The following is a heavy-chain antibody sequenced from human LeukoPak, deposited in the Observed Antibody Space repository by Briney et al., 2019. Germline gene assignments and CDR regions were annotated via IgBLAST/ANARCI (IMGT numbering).Heavy chain of an antibody. CDR3: ASTFSSSSSPTWFDP. J-gene: IGHJ5*02. D-gene: IGHD6-6*01. V-gene: IGHV4-59*01. CDR2: IYYSGST. Sequence: SETLSLTCTVSGGSISSYYWSWIRQPPGKGLERIGYIYYSGSTNYNPSLKSRVTISVDTSKNQFSLKLSSVTAADTAVYYCASTFSSSSSPTWFDPWGQGTLVTVSS. CDR1: GGSISSYY.